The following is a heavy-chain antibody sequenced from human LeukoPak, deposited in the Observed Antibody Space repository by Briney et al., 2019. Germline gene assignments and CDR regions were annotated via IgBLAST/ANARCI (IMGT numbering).Heavy chain of an antibody. Sequence: QPGGSLRLSYAASGFTFSSYGMHWLRQAPGKGLEWVAVTSYDGSNEYYSDSVKGRFTISRDNSKNTLYLQMSSLTAEDTAVYYCAKDPEYSYGYSFDYWGQGSLVTVSS. J-gene: IGHJ4*02. D-gene: IGHD5-18*01. CDR3: AKDPEYSYGYSFDY. V-gene: IGHV3-30*18. CDR1: GFTFSSYG. CDR2: TSYDGSNE.